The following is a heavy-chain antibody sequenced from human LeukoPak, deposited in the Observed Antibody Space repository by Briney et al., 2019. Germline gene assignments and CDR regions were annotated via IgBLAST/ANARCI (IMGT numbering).Heavy chain of an antibody. V-gene: IGHV3-7*04. CDR3: ARNMGDY. Sequence: GGSLRLSCAASGFTFSTYWMTWVRQAPGKGLEWVANINQDGTEKNYVDSVKGRFTISRDTAKKSLYLQMNSLRAEDTAVYYCARNMGDYWGQGTLVTVSS. J-gene: IGHJ4*02. D-gene: IGHD2/OR15-2a*01. CDR1: GFTFSTYW. CDR2: INQDGTEK.